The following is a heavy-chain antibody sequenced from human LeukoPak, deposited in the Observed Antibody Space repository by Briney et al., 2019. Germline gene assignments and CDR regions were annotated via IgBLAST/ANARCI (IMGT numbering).Heavy chain of an antibody. J-gene: IGHJ6*02. Sequence: GASVKVSCKASGYTFTSYYMHWVRQAPGQGLEWMGIINPSGGSTSYAQKFQGRVTMTRDTSTSTVYMELSSLRSEDTAVYYCARGSSSWYRGVYYYYGMDVWGQGTTVTVSS. CDR3: ARGSSSWYRGVYYYYGMDV. D-gene: IGHD6-13*01. V-gene: IGHV1-46*01. CDR1: GYTFTSYY. CDR2: INPSGGST.